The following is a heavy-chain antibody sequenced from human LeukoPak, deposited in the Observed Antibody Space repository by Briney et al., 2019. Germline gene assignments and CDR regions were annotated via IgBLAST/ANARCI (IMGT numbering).Heavy chain of an antibody. CDR2: TSYDGSNK. D-gene: IGHD5-12*01. V-gene: IGHV3-30*04. CDR1: GFTFSGHA. CDR3: AGDKAPSHIAVLDY. Sequence: HPGGSLRLSCAASGFTFSGHAMHWVRQAPGKGLECLAVTSYDGSNKYYADSVKGRFTISRDNSKNTVYLQMNSLRAEDTALYYCAGDKAPSHIAVLDYWGQGTLVTVSS. J-gene: IGHJ4*02.